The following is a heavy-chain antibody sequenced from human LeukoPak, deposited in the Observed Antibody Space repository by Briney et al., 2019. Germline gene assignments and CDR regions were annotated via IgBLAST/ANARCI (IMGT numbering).Heavy chain of an antibody. Sequence: SETLSLTCAVYGGSFSGYYWSWIRQPPGKGLEWIGEINHSGSTNYNPSLKSRVTISVDTSKNQFSLKLSSVTAADTAVYYCARAPYYYYYYMDVWGKGTTVTVSS. V-gene: IGHV4-34*01. CDR1: GGSFSGYY. J-gene: IGHJ6*03. CDR2: INHSGST. CDR3: ARAPYYYYYYMDV.